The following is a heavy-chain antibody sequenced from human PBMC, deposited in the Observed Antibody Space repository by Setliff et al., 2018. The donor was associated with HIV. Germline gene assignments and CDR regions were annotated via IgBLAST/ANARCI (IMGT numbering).Heavy chain of an antibody. CDR2: INGGNGNT. D-gene: IGHD2-2*01. V-gene: IGHV1-3*01. CDR3: ARERRGCTSNSCYVDAFDL. Sequence: ASVKVSCKASEYNFTKYSMHWVRQAPGQSLEWMGWINGGNGNTKYSQKFLARVTFTRDTSASTAYMELSSLRSEDTAVYYCARERRGCTSNSCYVDAFDLWGQGTMVTVS. J-gene: IGHJ3*01. CDR1: EYNFTKYS.